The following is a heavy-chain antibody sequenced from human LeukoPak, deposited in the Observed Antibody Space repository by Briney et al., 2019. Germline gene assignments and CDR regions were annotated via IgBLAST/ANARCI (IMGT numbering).Heavy chain of an antibody. V-gene: IGHV1-46*01. CDR1: GYTFTSYY. CDR2: INPSGGST. Sequence: GASVKVSCKASGYTFTSYYMHWVRQAPGQGLEWMGIINPSGGSTSYAQKFQGRVTMTEDTSTDTAYMELSSLRSEDTAVYYCATVPMQQSYYDSSGYYPFDYWGQGTLVTVSS. J-gene: IGHJ4*02. CDR3: ATVPMQQSYYDSSGYYPFDY. D-gene: IGHD3-22*01.